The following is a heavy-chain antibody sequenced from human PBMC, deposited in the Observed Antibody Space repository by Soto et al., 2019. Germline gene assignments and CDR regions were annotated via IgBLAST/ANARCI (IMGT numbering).Heavy chain of an antibody. Sequence: SETLSLTCTVSAGSITTSYWSWIRQPLGKALEWIGYISYRGSTNYNPSLKSRLTISIDTSKSQISVKLTSMTTADTAVYYCASSGIVGREVNTWFDPWGQGTLVTVSS. CDR2: ISYRGST. D-gene: IGHD3-22*01. CDR1: AGSITTSY. J-gene: IGHJ5*02. V-gene: IGHV4-59*01. CDR3: ASSGIVGREVNTWFDP.